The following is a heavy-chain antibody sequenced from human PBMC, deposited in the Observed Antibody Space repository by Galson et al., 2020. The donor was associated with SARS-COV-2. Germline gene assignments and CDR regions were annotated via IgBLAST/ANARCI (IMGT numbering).Heavy chain of an antibody. V-gene: IGHV1-69*13. J-gene: IGHJ4*02. CDR2: NLPIFGTA. CDR1: GGTFSSYA. CDR3: AREGAIVDGDYGSDY. Sequence: SVKVSCKASGGTFSSYAISWVRQPPAQGLEWMGGNLPIFGTANYPQKLQGRVTITADESTSTDYMELSSLRSEDTAVYYCAREGAIVDGDYGSDYWGQGPLVTVSS. D-gene: IGHD4-17*01.